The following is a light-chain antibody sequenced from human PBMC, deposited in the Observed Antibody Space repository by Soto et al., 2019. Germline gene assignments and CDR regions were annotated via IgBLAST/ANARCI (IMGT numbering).Light chain of an antibody. V-gene: IGLV1-40*01. CDR2: GNN. CDR1: SSNLGAPYD. CDR3: QSYDSSLSGYV. Sequence: QSVLTQPPSVSGAPGQTVIISCSGSSSNLGAPYDVNWFRQLPGTVPRLLIYGNNNRPSGVPDRFSGSKSGASASLAITGLQAEDEADYCQSYDSSLSGYVFGTGTKVTVL. J-gene: IGLJ1*01.